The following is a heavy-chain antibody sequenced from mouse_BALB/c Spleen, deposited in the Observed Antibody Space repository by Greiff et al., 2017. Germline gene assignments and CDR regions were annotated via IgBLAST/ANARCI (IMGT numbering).Heavy chain of an antibody. V-gene: IGHV5-6-4*01. CDR2: ISSGGSYT. D-gene: IGHD1-2*01. J-gene: IGHJ1*01. CDR3: TRNYGPHWYFDV. CDR1: GFTFSSYT. Sequence: EVQGVESGGGLVKPGGSLKLSCAASGFTFSSYTMSWVRQTPEKRLEWVATISSGGSYTYYPDSVKGRFTISRDNAKNTLYLQMSSLKSEDTAMYYCTRNYGPHWYFDVWGAGTTVTVSS.